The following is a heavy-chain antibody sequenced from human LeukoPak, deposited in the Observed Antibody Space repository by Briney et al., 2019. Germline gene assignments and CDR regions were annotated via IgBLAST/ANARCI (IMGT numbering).Heavy chain of an antibody. CDR1: GGSFSGYY. CDR3: VREILYCSGGSCYPGPFDN. J-gene: IGHJ4*02. CDR2: INHSGST. D-gene: IGHD2-15*01. V-gene: IGHV4-34*01. Sequence: PSETLSLTCAVYGGSFSGYYWSWIRQPPGKGLEWIGEINHSGSTNYNPSLKSRVTISVDTSKNQFSLKLNSVTAADTAVYYCVREILYCSGGSCYPGPFDNWGQGTLVTVSA.